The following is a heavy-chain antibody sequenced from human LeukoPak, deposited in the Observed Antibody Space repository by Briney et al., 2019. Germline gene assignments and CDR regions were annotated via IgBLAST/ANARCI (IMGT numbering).Heavy chain of an antibody. CDR3: ARCKPLTSIFWSGLGYGMDV. CDR2: INHSGST. Sequence: SETLSLTCAVYGGSFSGYYWSWIRQPPGKGLEWIGEINHSGSTNYNPSLKSRVTISVDTSKNQFSLKLSSVTAADTAVYYCARCKPLTSIFWSGLGYGMDVWGQGTMVTVSS. J-gene: IGHJ6*02. V-gene: IGHV4-34*01. D-gene: IGHD3-3*01. CDR1: GGSFSGYY.